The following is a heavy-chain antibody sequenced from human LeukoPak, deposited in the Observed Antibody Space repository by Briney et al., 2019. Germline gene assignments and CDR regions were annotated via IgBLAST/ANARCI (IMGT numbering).Heavy chain of an antibody. CDR1: GGSFSGYY. Sequence: SETPSLTCAVYGGSFSGYYWSWIRQPPGKGLEWIGEINHSGSTNYNPSLKSRVTISVDTSKNQFSLKLSSVTAADTAVYYCARLRIAVAGTGGYFDYWGQGTLVTVSS. V-gene: IGHV4-34*01. D-gene: IGHD6-19*01. J-gene: IGHJ4*02. CDR2: INHSGST. CDR3: ARLRIAVAGTGGYFDY.